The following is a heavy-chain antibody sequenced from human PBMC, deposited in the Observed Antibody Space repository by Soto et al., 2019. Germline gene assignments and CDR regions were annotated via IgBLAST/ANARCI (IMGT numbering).Heavy chain of an antibody. CDR1: GFIFNMYS. CDR2: ISSSSSYI. CDR3: ARDSLDAFDI. V-gene: IGHV3-21*01. J-gene: IGHJ3*02. Sequence: GGSLRLSCGASGFIFNMYSMNWVRQAPGKGLEWVSSISSSSSYIYYADSVKGRFTISRDNAKNSLYLQMNSLRAEDTAVYYCARDSLDAFDIWGQGTMVTVSS.